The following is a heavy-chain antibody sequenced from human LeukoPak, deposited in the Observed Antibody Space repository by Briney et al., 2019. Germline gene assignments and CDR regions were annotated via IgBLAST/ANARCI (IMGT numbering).Heavy chain of an antibody. J-gene: IGHJ4*02. V-gene: IGHV3-21*01. CDR2: ISSSTSYI. Sequence: GGSLRLSCAASGFTFSSYSMNWIRQAPGKGLEWVSSISSSTSYIYYADSVKGRFTISKDNAKNSLYLQMNSLRAEDTAVYYCARGQSSGWAEGSYYFDYWGQGTLVTVSS. CDR3: ARGQSSGWAEGSYYFDY. CDR1: GFTFSSYS. D-gene: IGHD6-19*01.